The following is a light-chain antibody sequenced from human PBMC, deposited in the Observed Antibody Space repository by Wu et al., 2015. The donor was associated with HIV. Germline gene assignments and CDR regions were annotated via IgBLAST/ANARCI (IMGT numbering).Light chain of an antibody. Sequence: DIQMTQSPSSLSASVGDRVTITCRASQTISNYLNWYQQKPGKAPNLLIYAASSLQSGVPSRFSGSGSGTDFTLTISSLQPEDFAIYYCQQTYSTPVSFGQGTRLEIK. CDR1: QTISNY. V-gene: IGKV1-39*01. CDR2: AAS. J-gene: IGKJ2*03. CDR3: QQTYSTPVS.